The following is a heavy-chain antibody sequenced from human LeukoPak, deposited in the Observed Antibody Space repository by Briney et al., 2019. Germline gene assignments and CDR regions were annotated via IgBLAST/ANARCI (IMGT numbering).Heavy chain of an antibody. CDR2: IYYSGST. J-gene: IGHJ4*02. Sequence: SETLSLTCTVSGGSISSYYWSWIRQPPGKGLEWIGYIYYSGSTNYNPSLKSRVTISVDTSKNQFSLKLSFVTAADTAVYYCARVRGYCSGGSCYPDYWGQGTLVTVSS. D-gene: IGHD2-15*01. CDR3: ARVRGYCSGGSCYPDY. V-gene: IGHV4-59*01. CDR1: GGSISSYY.